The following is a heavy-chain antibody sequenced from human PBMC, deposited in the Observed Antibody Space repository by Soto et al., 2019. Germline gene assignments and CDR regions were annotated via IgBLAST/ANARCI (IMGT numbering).Heavy chain of an antibody. J-gene: IGHJ6*02. Sequence: SETLSLTCAVYGGSFSGYYWSWIRQPPGKGLEWIGEIYHSGSTNYNPSLKSRVTISVDKSKNQFSLKLSSVTAADTAVYYCAREGRNYDILTGYYNAYYYYYYGMDVWGRGTTVTVSS. CDR2: IYHSGST. CDR3: AREGRNYDILTGYYNAYYYYYYGMDV. D-gene: IGHD3-9*01. CDR1: GGSFSGYY. V-gene: IGHV4-34*01.